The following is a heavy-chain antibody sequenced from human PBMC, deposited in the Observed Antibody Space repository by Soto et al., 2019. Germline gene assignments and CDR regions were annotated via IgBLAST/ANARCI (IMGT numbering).Heavy chain of an antibody. J-gene: IGHJ5*02. Sequence: QVQLVQSGAEVKKPGSSVTVSCKASGGTFSIYTISWVRQAPGQGLEWMGGSANSAQKFQGRLTVTEDESTSTVYLELSSLTSEDTAVYYCAREGPPDIAWFDPWGQGTLVRVSS. CDR3: AREGPPDIAWFDP. CDR1: GGTFSIYT. D-gene: IGHD2-15*01. V-gene: IGHV1-69*01. CDR2: SA.